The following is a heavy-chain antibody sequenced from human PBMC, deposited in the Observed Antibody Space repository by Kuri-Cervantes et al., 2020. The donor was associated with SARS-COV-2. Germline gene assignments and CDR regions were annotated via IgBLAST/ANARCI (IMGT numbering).Heavy chain of an antibody. D-gene: IGHD2-8*02. CDR1: GYSFTNYG. CDR2: INTKTGNP. J-gene: IGHJ6*02. V-gene: IGHV7-4-1*02. Sequence: ASVKVSCKASGYSFTNYGLNWVRQAPGQGLEWMGWINTKTGNPKYAQDFTGRFFFSLDTSVSTTYLQISSLEAADTAVYYCARDIEATYVLSPSYYGMDVWGQGTTVTVSS. CDR3: ARDIEATYVLSPSYYGMDV.